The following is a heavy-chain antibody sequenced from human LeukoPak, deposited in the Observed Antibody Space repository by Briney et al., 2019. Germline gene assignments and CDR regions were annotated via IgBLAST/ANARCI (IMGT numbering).Heavy chain of an antibody. V-gene: IGHV1-2*02. D-gene: IGHD1-26*01. Sequence: ASVKVSCKASGYTFTGYYMHWVRQAPGQGLEWMGWINPNSGGTNYAQKFQGRVTMTRDTSISTAYMELSRLRSDDTAVYYCARGVVGATSWFDPWGQGTLVTVSS. CDR2: INPNSGGT. CDR1: GYTFTGYY. CDR3: ARGVVGATSWFDP. J-gene: IGHJ5*02.